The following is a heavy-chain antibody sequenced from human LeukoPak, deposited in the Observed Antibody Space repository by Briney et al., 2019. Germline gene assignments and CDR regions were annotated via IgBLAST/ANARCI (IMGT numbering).Heavy chain of an antibody. V-gene: IGHV4-59*11. Sequence: SETLSLTCTVSCDSIGSHYWSWVRQPPGKGLEWLGYIFYVGSTNYNPSLKSRVTISVDTSKNHFSLKLNSVTAADTAVYYCARDYYDSRGEAFDIWGQGTMVTVSS. CDR2: IFYVGST. CDR3: ARDYYDSRGEAFDI. J-gene: IGHJ3*02. CDR1: CDSIGSHY. D-gene: IGHD3-22*01.